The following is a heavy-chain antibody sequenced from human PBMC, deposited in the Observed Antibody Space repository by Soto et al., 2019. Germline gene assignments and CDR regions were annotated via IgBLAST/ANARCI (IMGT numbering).Heavy chain of an antibody. CDR1: GFTFSSYA. J-gene: IGHJ4*02. Sequence: AGSLRLSCAASGFTFSSYAMSWVRQAPGKGLEWVSAISGSGGSTYYADSVKGRFTISRDNSKNTLYLQMNSLRAEDTAVYYCAAHMTTVTTPFDYWGQGTLVTVSS. V-gene: IGHV3-23*01. D-gene: IGHD4-17*01. CDR3: AAHMTTVTTPFDY. CDR2: ISGSGGST.